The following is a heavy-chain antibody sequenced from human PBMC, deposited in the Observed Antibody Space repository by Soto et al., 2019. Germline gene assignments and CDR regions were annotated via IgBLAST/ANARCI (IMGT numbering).Heavy chain of an antibody. D-gene: IGHD3-22*01. CDR1: GFTVSSNY. CDR2: IYSGGTT. J-gene: IGHJ4*02. Sequence: EVQLVESGGGLIQPGGSLRLSCAASGFTVSSNYMSWVRQAPGKGLEWVSVIYSGGTTYYADSVKGRFTISRDNSKNTLYLQMNSLRAEDTAGYYCARKYDSSGYAWGYWGQGTLVTVSS. V-gene: IGHV3-53*01. CDR3: ARKYDSSGYAWGY.